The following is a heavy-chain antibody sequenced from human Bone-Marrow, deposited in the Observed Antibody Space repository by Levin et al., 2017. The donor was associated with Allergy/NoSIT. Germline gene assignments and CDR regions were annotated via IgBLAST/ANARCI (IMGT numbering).Heavy chain of an antibody. D-gene: IGHD6-13*01. CDR3: ARTIPGSSWGYYGMDV. CDR1: GYPFTTYG. CDR2: IDAGDGNT. V-gene: IGHV1-3*01. J-gene: IGHJ6*02. Sequence: GGSLRLSCKTSGYPFTTYGIHWVRQAPGQRPEWMGWIDAGDGNTKYSPKFQGRVTITGDTSASTVYMELSSLRSEDTAVYFCARTIPGSSWGYYGMDVWGQGTTVTVSS.